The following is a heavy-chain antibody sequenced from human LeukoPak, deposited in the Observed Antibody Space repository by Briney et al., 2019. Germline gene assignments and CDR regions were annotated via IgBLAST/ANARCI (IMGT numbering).Heavy chain of an antibody. J-gene: IGHJ4*02. CDR1: GYTFTSYA. V-gene: IGHV1-69*05. CDR3: ALSASCLRFLECHETAVEY. D-gene: IGHD3-3*01. CDR2: IIPIFGTA. Sequence: GASVKVSCKASGYTFTSYAISWVRQAPGQGLEWMGGIIPIFGTANYAQKFQGRVTITTDESTSTAYMELSSLRSEDTAVYYCALSASCLRFLECHETAVEYWGQGTLVTVSS.